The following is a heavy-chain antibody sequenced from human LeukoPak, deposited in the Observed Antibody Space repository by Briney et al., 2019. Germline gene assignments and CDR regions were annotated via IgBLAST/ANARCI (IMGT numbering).Heavy chain of an antibody. Sequence: GGPLGLSCGASGLPFSNYGIHWVRHAPGKGLKWVVFIWYDGSNKYYADSVKGRLTISRDNSKNTLYLQMNSLRAEDTAVYYCAREGPRGNSQFDYWGQGTLVTVSS. V-gene: IGHV3-33*01. CDR2: IWYDGSNK. CDR1: GLPFSNYG. CDR3: AREGPRGNSQFDY. J-gene: IGHJ4*02.